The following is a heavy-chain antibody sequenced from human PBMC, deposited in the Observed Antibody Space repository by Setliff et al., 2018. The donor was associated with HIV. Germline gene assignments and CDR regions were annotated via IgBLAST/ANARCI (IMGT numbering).Heavy chain of an antibody. V-gene: IGHV4-61*01. CDR1: GDSVSSASYY. CDR2: IYYSGTT. CDR3: ASEAWTSYRSSSGYYYYYMDV. Sequence: KASETLSLTCTVSGDSVSSASYYWSWIRQPPGKGLEWIGYIYYSGTTKYNPSLKSRVTISVDTSKNQFSLKLGSVTAADTAVYYCASEAWTSYRSSSGYYYYYMDVWGKGTTVTVSS. J-gene: IGHJ6*03. D-gene: IGHD6-6*01.